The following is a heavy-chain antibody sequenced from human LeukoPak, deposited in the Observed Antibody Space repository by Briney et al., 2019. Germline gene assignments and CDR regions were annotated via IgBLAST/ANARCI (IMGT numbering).Heavy chain of an antibody. Sequence: SETLSLTCAVSGYSISSGYYWGWIRRPPGKGLEWIGSIYHSGSTYYNPSLKSRVTISVDTSKNQFSLKLSSVTAADTAVYYCARLGIVVVPAAIAPFDYWGQGTLVTVSS. J-gene: IGHJ4*02. V-gene: IGHV4-38-2*01. CDR3: ARLGIVVVPAAIAPFDY. CDR1: GYSISSGYY. D-gene: IGHD2-2*03. CDR2: IYHSGST.